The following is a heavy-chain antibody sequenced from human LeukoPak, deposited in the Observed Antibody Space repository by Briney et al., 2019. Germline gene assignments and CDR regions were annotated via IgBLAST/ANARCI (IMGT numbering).Heavy chain of an antibody. D-gene: IGHD3-10*01. CDR2: IRHDETYD. CDR3: AKDAMVRGVIGYYYYYMDV. Sequence: PGGSLRLSCAASGFVFSNYGIHWVRQAPGQGLEWVAFIRHDETYDYYADSVKGRFTISRDNSKNTLYLQMNSLRAEDTAVYYCAKDAMVRGVIGYYYYYMDVWGKGTTVTISS. J-gene: IGHJ6*03. V-gene: IGHV3-30*02. CDR1: GFVFSNYG.